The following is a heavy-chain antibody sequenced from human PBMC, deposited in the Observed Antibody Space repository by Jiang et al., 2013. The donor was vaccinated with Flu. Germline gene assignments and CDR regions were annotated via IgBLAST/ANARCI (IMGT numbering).Heavy chain of an antibody. CDR3: ARYYYDNSGNLDY. Sequence: QLLESGGALVQPGGSLRLSCAASGFTFSSYSMNWVRQAPGKGLEWVSYISSSSSSIYYADSVKGRFTISRDNAKNSLYLQLNSLRDEDTAVYYCARYYYDNSGNLDYWGQGTLVTVSS. D-gene: IGHD3-22*01. J-gene: IGHJ4*02. CDR1: GFTFSSYS. V-gene: IGHV3-48*02. CDR2: ISSSSSSI.